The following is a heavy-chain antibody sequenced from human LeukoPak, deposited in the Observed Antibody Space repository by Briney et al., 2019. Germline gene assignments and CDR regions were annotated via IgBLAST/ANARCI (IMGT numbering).Heavy chain of an antibody. CDR3: ARTPMVTSRYFDY. D-gene: IGHD2-21*02. CDR2: INQDGSEK. V-gene: IGHV3-7*03. CDR1: GFIFRSYW. Sequence: GGFLRLSCAASGFIFRSYWMSWVRQAPGKGLEWVANINQDGSEKNYVDSVKGRFTISRDNAKNSLYLQANSLRAEDTAVYYCARTPMVTSRYFDYWGQGTLVTVSS. J-gene: IGHJ4*02.